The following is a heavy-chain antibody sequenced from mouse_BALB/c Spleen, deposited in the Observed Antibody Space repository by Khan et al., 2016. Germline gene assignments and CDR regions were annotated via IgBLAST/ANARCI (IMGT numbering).Heavy chain of an antibody. CDR1: GFTFTTNA. J-gene: IGHJ3*01. Sequence: EVQLQESGGGLVQPRGSLKLSCAASGFTFTTNAMNWVRQAPGKGLEWVSRIRSKSNNYATSYADSVKDRFTISRDDSQSMLYLQMNNMKTEDTAMYYCVRDTPFAYWGQGTLVTVSA. CDR2: IRSKSNNYAT. CDR3: VRDTPFAY. V-gene: IGHV10S3*01.